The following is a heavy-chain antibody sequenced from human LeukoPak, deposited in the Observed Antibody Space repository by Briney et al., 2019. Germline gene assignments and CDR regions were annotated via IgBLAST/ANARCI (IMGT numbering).Heavy chain of an antibody. CDR2: VNPNSGDT. V-gene: IGHV1-8*01. CDR1: GYTFTSYD. J-gene: IGHJ4*02. D-gene: IGHD2-15*01. Sequence: GASVKVSCKASGYTFTSYDINWVRQATGQGLEWMGWVNPNSGDTVYAQKFQGRVTMTRNTSISTAYMELSSLRSEDTAVYYCARASCSGGNCYFQYYFDHWGQGTLVTVSS. CDR3: ARASCSGGNCYFQYYFDH.